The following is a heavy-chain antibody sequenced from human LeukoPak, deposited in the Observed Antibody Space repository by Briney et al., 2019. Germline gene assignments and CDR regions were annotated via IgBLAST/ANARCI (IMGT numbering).Heavy chain of an antibody. J-gene: IGHJ6*03. V-gene: IGHV1-69*13. Sequence: ASVKVSCKASGGTFSSYAISWVRQAPGQGLEWMGGIIPIFGTANYAQKFQGRVTITADESTSTAYMELSSLRSEDTAVYYCARDLNRDYYYYYYMDVWGKGTTVTISS. CDR2: IIPIFGTA. CDR3: ARDLNRDYYYYYYMDV. CDR1: GGTFSSYA. D-gene: IGHD2/OR15-2a*01.